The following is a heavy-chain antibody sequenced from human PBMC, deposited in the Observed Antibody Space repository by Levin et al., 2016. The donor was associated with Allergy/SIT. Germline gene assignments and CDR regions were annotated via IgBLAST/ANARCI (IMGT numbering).Heavy chain of an antibody. Sequence: ASVKVSCKASGDTFTSHGISWVRQAPGQGLEWMGWISGYNDNTKYAQKLQGRVTMTTDTSTSTAYMELRSLTSDDTAVYYCATAALTYCSKTSCYKWWFDPWGQGTPVTVSS. CDR3: ATAALTYCSKTSCYKWWFDP. CDR2: ISGYNDNT. D-gene: IGHD2-2*02. V-gene: IGHV1-18*01. CDR1: GDTFTSHG. J-gene: IGHJ5*02.